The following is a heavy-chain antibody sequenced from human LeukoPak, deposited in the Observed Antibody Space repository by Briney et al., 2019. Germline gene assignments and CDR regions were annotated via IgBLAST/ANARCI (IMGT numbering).Heavy chain of an antibody. J-gene: IGHJ3*02. CDR1: GFTVSSNY. V-gene: IGHV3-66*02. Sequence: GGSLRLSCAASGFTVSSNYMSWVRQAPGKGLEWVSAIYSGGSTYYADSVKDRFTISRDNSKNTLYLQMNSLRAEDTAVYYCARDVGLRLRAGGDAFDIWGQGTMVTVSS. D-gene: IGHD4-17*01. CDR2: IYSGGST. CDR3: ARDVGLRLRAGGDAFDI.